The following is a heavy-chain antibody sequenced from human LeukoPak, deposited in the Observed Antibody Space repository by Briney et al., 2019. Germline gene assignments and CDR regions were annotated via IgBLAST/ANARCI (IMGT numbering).Heavy chain of an antibody. Sequence: ASVKVSCKASGYTFTSYYMHWVRQAPGQGLEWMGWINPNSGGTNYAQKFQGWVTMTRDTSISTAYMELSRLRSDDTAVYYCARGPSSEYSSGWWTFDYWGQGTLVTVSS. V-gene: IGHV1-2*04. D-gene: IGHD6-19*01. J-gene: IGHJ4*02. CDR1: GYTFTSYY. CDR3: ARGPSSEYSSGWWTFDY. CDR2: INPNSGGT.